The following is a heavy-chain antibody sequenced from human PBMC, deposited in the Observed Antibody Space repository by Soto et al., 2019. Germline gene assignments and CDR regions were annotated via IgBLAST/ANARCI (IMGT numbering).Heavy chain of an antibody. Sequence: GVSLRLSCAASGFTFSSYAMSWVRQAPGKGLEWVSAISGSGGSTYYADSVKGRFTISRDNSKNTLYLQMNSLRAEDTAVYYCAKFYSSGWYGTPNDAFDIWGQGTMVTVSS. CDR1: GFTFSSYA. CDR2: ISGSGGST. J-gene: IGHJ3*02. CDR3: AKFYSSGWYGTPNDAFDI. D-gene: IGHD6-19*01. V-gene: IGHV3-23*01.